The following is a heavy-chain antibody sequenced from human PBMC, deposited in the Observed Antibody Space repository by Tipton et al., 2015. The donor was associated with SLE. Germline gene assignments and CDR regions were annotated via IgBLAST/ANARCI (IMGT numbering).Heavy chain of an antibody. CDR3: TRGSGWFVYFQH. CDR2: LSSSGSTI. D-gene: IGHD6-19*01. Sequence: SLRLSCAASGFTFSSHAMTWVRQAPGQGLEWVSYLSSSGSTIYYADSVKGRFTISRDNAKNSLYLQMNSLRAEDTAVYYCTRGSGWFVYFQHWGQGTLVTVSS. J-gene: IGHJ1*01. CDR1: GFTFSSHA. V-gene: IGHV3-48*04.